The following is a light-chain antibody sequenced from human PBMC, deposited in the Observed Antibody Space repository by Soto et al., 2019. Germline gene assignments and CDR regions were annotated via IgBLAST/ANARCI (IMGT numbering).Light chain of an antibody. CDR2: KAS. V-gene: IGKV1-5*03. Sequence: DIQMTQSPSTLSASAGDRVIITCRASQSISSWVAWYQQKPGKAPKLLISKASSLESGVPSRFSGSGSGTEFTLIISCLQPDDFATSSCQQYDSFLSFGGGTKVEIK. CDR1: QSISSW. CDR3: QQYDSFLS. J-gene: IGKJ4*01.